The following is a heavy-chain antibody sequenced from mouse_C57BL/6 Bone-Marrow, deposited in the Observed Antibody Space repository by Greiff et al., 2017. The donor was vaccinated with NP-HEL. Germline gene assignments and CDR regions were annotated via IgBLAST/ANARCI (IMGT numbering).Heavy chain of an antibody. V-gene: IGHV1-18*01. Sequence: EVQLQESGPELVKPGASVKIPCKASGYTFTDYNMDWVKQSHGKSLEWIGDINPNNGGTIYNQKFKGKATLTVDKSSSTAYKELRSLTSEDTAVYYCARYYGNYLYFDYWGQGTTLTVSS. CDR1: GYTFTDYN. CDR3: ARYYGNYLYFDY. D-gene: IGHD2-1*01. CDR2: INPNNGGT. J-gene: IGHJ2*01.